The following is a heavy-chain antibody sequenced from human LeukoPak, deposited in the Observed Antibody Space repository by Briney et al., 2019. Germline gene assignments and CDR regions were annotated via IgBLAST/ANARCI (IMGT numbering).Heavy chain of an antibody. CDR1: GGSISSYY. CDR2: IYHSGST. V-gene: IGHV4-59*12. Sequence: SETLSLTCTVSGGSISSYYWSWIRQPPGKGLEWIGEIYHSGSTNYNPSLKSRVTISVDKSKNQFSLKLSSVTAADTAVYYCAREDYDDSGGRYFDLWGRGTLVTVSS. CDR3: AREDYDDSGGRYFDL. J-gene: IGHJ2*01. D-gene: IGHD3-3*01.